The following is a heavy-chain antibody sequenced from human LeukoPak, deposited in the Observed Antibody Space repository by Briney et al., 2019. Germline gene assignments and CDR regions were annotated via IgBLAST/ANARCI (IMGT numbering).Heavy chain of an antibody. CDR3: ARPSGGTPFKRFDY. Sequence: SGTLSLTCAVSGGSISSSNWWSWVRQPPGKGLEWIGESYHTGSTNYNPSLKSRVTISVVKSKNQFSLRLTSVTAADTAVYYCARPSGGTPFKRFDYWGEGTLVTVSS. CDR1: GGSISSSNW. V-gene: IGHV4-4*02. J-gene: IGHJ4*02. D-gene: IGHD1-14*01. CDR2: SYHTGST.